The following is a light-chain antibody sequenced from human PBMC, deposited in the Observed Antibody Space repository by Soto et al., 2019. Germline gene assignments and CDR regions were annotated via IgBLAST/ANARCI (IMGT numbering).Light chain of an antibody. Sequence: QSALTQPPSASGSPGQSVTISCTGSSSDVGGYNYVSWYQQHPGKDPKLMIYDVIKRPSGVPDRLSGSKSGNTASLTVSGLKSEHEADYYRSSYTGSNTLGVFGTGTKLTVL. CDR1: SSDVGGYNY. V-gene: IGLV2-8*01. CDR2: DVI. J-gene: IGLJ1*01. CDR3: SSYTGSNTLGV.